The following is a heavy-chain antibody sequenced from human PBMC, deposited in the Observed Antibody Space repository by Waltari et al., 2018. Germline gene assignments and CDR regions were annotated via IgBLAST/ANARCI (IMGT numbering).Heavy chain of an antibody. CDR3: ARQRNNYGDSDS. V-gene: IGHV4-30-4*08. CDR1: GVSISSGDYF. CDR2: IYYSENT. Sequence: QVQLQESGPGLLKPSQTLSLTCTVSGVSISSGDYFWTWIRQPPGKALEWIGCIYYSENTYYNPTLQSRVSISIDTSKKQFSLKLSSVTAADTAVYYCARQRNNYGDSDSWGQGTLVTVSS. J-gene: IGHJ5*01. D-gene: IGHD4-17*01.